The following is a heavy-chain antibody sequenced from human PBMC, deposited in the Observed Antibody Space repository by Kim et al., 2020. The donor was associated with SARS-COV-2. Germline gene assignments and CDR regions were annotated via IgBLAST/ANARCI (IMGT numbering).Heavy chain of an antibody. Sequence: GGSLRLSCEASGFTYSTYWMHWVRQAPGKGLEWVSRINPDGSTTNYTDSVKGRFTISRDNAKNTLYLQMNTLRAEDTAVFYCARGIGGATCFDILGQGTTVTVSS. V-gene: IGHV3-74*01. CDR2: INPDGSTT. CDR1: GFTYSTYW. CDR3: ARGIGGATCFDI. D-gene: IGHD2-15*01. J-gene: IGHJ3*02.